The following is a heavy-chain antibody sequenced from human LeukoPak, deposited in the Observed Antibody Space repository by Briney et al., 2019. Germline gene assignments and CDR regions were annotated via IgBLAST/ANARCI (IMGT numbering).Heavy chain of an antibody. CDR3: AKDVYDCSGGSCPQYYYVMDV. Sequence: GGSLRLSCAASGFTFSSYWMSWVRQAPGKGLEWVANIKQDGSEKYYADSVRGRFTISRDNSKNTLSLQMNSLRAEDTALYYCAKDVYDCSGGSCPQYYYVMDVWGQGATVTVSS. D-gene: IGHD2-15*01. V-gene: IGHV3-7*01. J-gene: IGHJ6*02. CDR1: GFTFSSYW. CDR2: IKQDGSEK.